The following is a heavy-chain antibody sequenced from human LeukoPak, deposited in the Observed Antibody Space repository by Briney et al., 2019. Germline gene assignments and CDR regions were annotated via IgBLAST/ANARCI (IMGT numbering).Heavy chain of an antibody. CDR1: GFTVSSNY. J-gene: IGHJ4*02. D-gene: IGHD3-22*01. CDR2: IKSKTDGGTT. CDR3: TRSTPYYYDSSGYYQNFVY. Sequence: GGSLRLSCAASGFTVSSNYMSWVRQAPGKGLEWVGRIKSKTDGGTTDYAAPVKGRFTISRDDSKSIAYLQMNSLKTEDTAVYYCTRSTPYYYDSSGYYQNFVYWGQGTLVTVSS. V-gene: IGHV3-15*01.